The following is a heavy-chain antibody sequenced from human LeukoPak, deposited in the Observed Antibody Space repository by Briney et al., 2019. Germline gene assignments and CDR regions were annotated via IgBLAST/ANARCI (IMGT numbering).Heavy chain of an antibody. CDR2: ISGSGDYT. Sequence: QPGGSLRLSCAASAFTFSNYAISWLRQAPGKGLEWVSAISGSGDYTYYADSVKGRFTISRDNSKNTLYLQMNRLRADDTAVYYCANFERTVAGPYNWFDLWGQGTLVTVSS. D-gene: IGHD6-19*01. V-gene: IGHV3-23*01. CDR1: AFTFSNYA. CDR3: ANFERTVAGPYNWFDL. J-gene: IGHJ5*02.